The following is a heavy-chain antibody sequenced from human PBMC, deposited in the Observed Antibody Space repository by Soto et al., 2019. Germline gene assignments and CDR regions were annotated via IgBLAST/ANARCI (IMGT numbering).Heavy chain of an antibody. V-gene: IGHV3-30-3*01. CDR2: ISYDGSNK. CDR1: GFTFSSYA. Sequence: QVQLVESGGGVVQPGRSLRLSCAASGFTFSSYAMHWVRQTPGKGLEWVAVISYDGSNKYYADSVRGRFTISRDNSENTLYLQVNSLRPEDTAVYYCARDRDRSGYHDAFDIWGQGTMVTVSA. D-gene: IGHD3-22*01. CDR3: ARDRDRSGYHDAFDI. J-gene: IGHJ3*02.